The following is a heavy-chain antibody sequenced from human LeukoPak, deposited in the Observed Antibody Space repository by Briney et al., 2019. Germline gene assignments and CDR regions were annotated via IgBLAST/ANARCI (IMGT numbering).Heavy chain of an antibody. CDR1: GGSFSGYY. D-gene: IGHD6-13*01. J-gene: IGHJ6*02. CDR2: IYYSGST. Sequence: SETLSLTCAVYGGSFSGYYWSWIRQPPEKGLEWIGYIYYSGSTYYNPSLKSRVTISVDTSKNQFSLKLSSVTAADTAVYYCARDRWQQLYYYGMDVWGQGTTVTVSS. V-gene: IGHV4-34*09. CDR3: ARDRWQQLYYYGMDV.